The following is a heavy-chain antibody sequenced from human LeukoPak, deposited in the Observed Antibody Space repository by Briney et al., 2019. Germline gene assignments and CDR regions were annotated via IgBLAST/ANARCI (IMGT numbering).Heavy chain of an antibody. J-gene: IGHJ5*02. CDR2: IYYSGST. CDR1: GGSISSGGYY. V-gene: IGHV4-31*03. CDR3: ASKGFGNPGLDP. Sequence: SETLSLTCTVSGGSISSGGYYWSWLRQHPGKGLEWIGYIYYSGSTYYNPSLKSRVTISVDTSKNQFSLKLSSVTAADTAVYYCASKGFGNPGLDPWGQGTLVTVSS. D-gene: IGHD3-16*01.